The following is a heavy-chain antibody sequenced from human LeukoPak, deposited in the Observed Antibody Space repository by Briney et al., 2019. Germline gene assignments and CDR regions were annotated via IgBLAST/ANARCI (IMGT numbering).Heavy chain of an antibody. J-gene: IGHJ4*02. CDR3: ARGFKFGDYVWGSYRYTVAAYFDY. D-gene: IGHD3-16*02. Sequence: GGSLRLSCAASGFTFSSYAMHWVRQAPGKGLEYVSAISSNGGSTYYANSVKGRFTISRDNSKNTLYLQMGSLRAEDMAVYYCARGFKFGDYVWGSYRYTVAAYFDYWGQGTLVTVSS. CDR2: ISSNGGST. CDR1: GFTFSSYA. V-gene: IGHV3-64*01.